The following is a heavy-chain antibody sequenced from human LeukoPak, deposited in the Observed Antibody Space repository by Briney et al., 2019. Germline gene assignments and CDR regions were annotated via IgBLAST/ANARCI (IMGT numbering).Heavy chain of an antibody. J-gene: IGHJ4*02. CDR3: AKDRDYHDSSGYYFFDY. CDR2: FYSGGDT. V-gene: IGHV3-53*01. D-gene: IGHD3-22*01. Sequence: GGSLRLSCAVSGFTVSSNHMSWVRQAPGKGLEWVSVFYSGGDTHYADSVKGRFTISRDNSKNTLYLQMNSLRAEDTAVYYCAKDRDYHDSSGYYFFDYWGQGTLVTVSS. CDR1: GFTVSSNH.